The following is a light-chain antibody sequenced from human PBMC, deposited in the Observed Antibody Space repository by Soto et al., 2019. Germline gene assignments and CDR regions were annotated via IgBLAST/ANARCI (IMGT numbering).Light chain of an antibody. CDR2: GAS. J-gene: IGKJ4*01. V-gene: IGKV3-15*01. CDR3: KQYNVWPPLT. Sequence: EVVMTQSPATLSVSPGEKDTLSCRDSQSVSSSLAWYQQKTGQAPRLLIYGASTRATCIPARFSGSGSGTEFSLTISSMQSEDFAVYYWKQYNVWPPLTFGGGTKVEI. CDR1: QSVSSS.